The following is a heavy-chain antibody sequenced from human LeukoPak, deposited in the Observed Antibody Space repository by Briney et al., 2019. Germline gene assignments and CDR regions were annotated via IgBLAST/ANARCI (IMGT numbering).Heavy chain of an antibody. V-gene: IGHV4-39*07. CDR2: IFHSGST. CDR3: ARDTILDY. CDR1: GVSFSSSSYY. Sequence: SETLSLTCTVSGVSFSSSSYYWGWIRQPPGKGLEWIATIFHSGSTYYNPSLKSRVTISVDTSKNQFSLKLSSVTAADTAVYYCARDTILDYWGQGTLVTVSS. D-gene: IGHD2-2*01. J-gene: IGHJ4*02.